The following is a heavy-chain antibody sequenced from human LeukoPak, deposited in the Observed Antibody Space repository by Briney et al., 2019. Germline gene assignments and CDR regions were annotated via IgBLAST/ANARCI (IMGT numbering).Heavy chain of an antibody. CDR1: GFTFSSYE. D-gene: IGHD2-2*01. CDR3: ARDLARCCSTSCYGYYYYGMDV. Sequence: GGSLRLSCAASGFTFSSYEMNWVRQAPGKGLEWVSYISSSGSTIYYTDSVKGRFTISRDNAKNSLYLQMNSLRAEDTAVYYCARDLARCCSTSCYGYYYYGMDVWGKGTTVTVSS. V-gene: IGHV3-48*03. J-gene: IGHJ6*04. CDR2: ISSSGSTI.